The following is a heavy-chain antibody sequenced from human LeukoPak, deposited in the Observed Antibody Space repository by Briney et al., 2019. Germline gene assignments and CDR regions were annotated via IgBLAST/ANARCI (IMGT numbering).Heavy chain of an antibody. CDR3: ARDLWSNSWYGDY. CDR1: GFTFSSYS. V-gene: IGHV3-48*01. CDR2: ISSSSNTI. D-gene: IGHD3-10*01. Sequence: QSGGSLRLSCAASGFTFSSYSMSWVRRAPGKGLEWVSYISSSSNTIYYADSVKGRFTISRDNAKNSLYLQMNSLRAEDTSVYYCARDLWSNSWYGDYWGQGTLVTVSS. J-gene: IGHJ4*02.